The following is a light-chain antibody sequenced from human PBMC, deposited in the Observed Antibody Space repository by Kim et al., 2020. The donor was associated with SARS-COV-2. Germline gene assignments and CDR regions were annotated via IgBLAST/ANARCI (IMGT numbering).Light chain of an antibody. CDR1: NIGDKS. Sequence: SYELTQPPSVSVAPGETARITCGGDNIGDKSVYWHQQRPGRAPVLVMYYDSDRPSGIPERIVSSNSGNTATLTISRVEDGDEADYYCQVWDSDSDHPVFGGGTQLTVL. J-gene: IGLJ2*01. CDR3: QVWDSDSDHPV. CDR2: YDS. V-gene: IGLV3-21*04.